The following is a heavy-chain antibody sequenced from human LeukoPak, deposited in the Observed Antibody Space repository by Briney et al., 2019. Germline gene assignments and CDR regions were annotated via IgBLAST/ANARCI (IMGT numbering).Heavy chain of an antibody. Sequence: PGGPLRLSCAASGFTFSSYSMNWVRQAPGKGLEWVSSISSSSSYIYYADSVKGRFTISRDNAKNSLYLQMNSLRAEDTAVYYCARGGIAAAVAAFDIWGQGTMVTVSS. CDR2: ISSSSSYI. CDR3: ARGGIAAAVAAFDI. V-gene: IGHV3-21*01. J-gene: IGHJ3*02. D-gene: IGHD6-13*01. CDR1: GFTFSSYS.